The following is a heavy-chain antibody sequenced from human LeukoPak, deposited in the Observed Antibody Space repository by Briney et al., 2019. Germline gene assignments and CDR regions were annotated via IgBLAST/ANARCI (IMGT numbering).Heavy chain of an antibody. CDR1: GFTFSSYA. Sequence: PGRSLRLSCAASGFTFSSYAMHWVRQAPGKGLEWVAVISYDGSNKYYADSVKGRFTISRDNSKNTLYLQMNSLRAEDTAVYYCARGRSGTEHFDYWGQGTLVTVSS. CDR3: ARGRSGTEHFDY. CDR2: ISYDGSNK. J-gene: IGHJ4*02. V-gene: IGHV3-30*04. D-gene: IGHD6-13*01.